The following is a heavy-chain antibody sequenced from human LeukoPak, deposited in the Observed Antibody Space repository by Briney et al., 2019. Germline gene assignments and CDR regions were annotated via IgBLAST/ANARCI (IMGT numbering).Heavy chain of an antibody. J-gene: IGHJ6*03. CDR3: ARTTMVRGTYYMDV. D-gene: IGHD3-10*01. V-gene: IGHV1-8*01. Sequence: ASVKVSCKASGYTFTSYDINWVRQATGQGLEWMGWMNPNSGNTGYAQKFQGRVTMTRDTSISTAYMELSSLRSEDTAVYYCARTTMVRGTYYMDVWGKGTTVTISS. CDR2: MNPNSGNT. CDR1: GYTFTSYD.